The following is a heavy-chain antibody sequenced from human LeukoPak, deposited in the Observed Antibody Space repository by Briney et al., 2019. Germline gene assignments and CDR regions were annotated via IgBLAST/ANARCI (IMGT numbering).Heavy chain of an antibody. Sequence: PGGSLRLSCAASGLTFSSYAMSWVRQAPGKGLEWVSAISGSGGSTYYADSVKGRFTISRDNSKNTLYLQMNSLRAEDTAVYYCAKEILWYYDSSGGESAEYFQHWGQGTLVTVSS. J-gene: IGHJ1*01. CDR1: GLTFSSYA. CDR2: ISGSGGST. V-gene: IGHV3-23*01. CDR3: AKEILWYYDSSGGESAEYFQH. D-gene: IGHD3-22*01.